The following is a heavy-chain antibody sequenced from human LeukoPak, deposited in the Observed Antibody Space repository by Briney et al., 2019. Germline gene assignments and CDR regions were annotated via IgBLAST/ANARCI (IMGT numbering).Heavy chain of an antibody. CDR2: ITSSGST. Sequence: GASLRLSCAASGFTFNNYARNWVRQAPGKGLEWVSVITSSGSTYYADSVKGRFTISRDNSKNTLYLQMNSLRAEDTAIYYCAKDLYGDYDFDCWGRGTMVTVSS. D-gene: IGHD4-17*01. J-gene: IGHJ4*02. CDR3: AKDLYGDYDFDC. V-gene: IGHV3-23*01. CDR1: GFTFNNYA.